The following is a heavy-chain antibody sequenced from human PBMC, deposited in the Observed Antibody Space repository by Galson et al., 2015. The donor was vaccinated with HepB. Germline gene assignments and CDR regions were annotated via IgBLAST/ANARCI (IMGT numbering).Heavy chain of an antibody. J-gene: IGHJ4*02. CDR1: GFTFSHSW. Sequence: SLRLSCAASGFTFSHSWMHWVRQSPGKGLVWVSRINPDGSSATYADSVKGRFTISRDNAKNTLYLQMNSLRAEDTAVYYCISSYWGAPNYWGQGTLVTVSS. D-gene: IGHD3-10*01. CDR3: ISSYWGAPNY. CDR2: INPDGSSA. V-gene: IGHV3-74*01.